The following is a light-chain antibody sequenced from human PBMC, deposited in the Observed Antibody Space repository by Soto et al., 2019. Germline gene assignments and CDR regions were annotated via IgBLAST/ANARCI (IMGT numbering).Light chain of an antibody. V-gene: IGKV3D-7*01. CDR2: GAS. CDR3: QQYSSYSPWT. J-gene: IGKJ1*01. CDR1: QSVSSSY. Sequence: PGERVTLSCRASQSVSSSYLTWYQQKPGQAPRLLIYGASTRATGIPARFSGSGSGTDFTLTISSLQPDDFATYYCQQYSSYSPWTFGPGTKVDIK.